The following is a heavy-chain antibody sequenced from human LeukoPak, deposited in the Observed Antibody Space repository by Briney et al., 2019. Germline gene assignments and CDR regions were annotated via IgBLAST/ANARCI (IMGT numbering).Heavy chain of an antibody. CDR3: ANEGYDGSGSYPDN. Sequence: PGGSLRLSCAASGFTFSNAWMSWVRQAPGKGLEWVAVISYDGSSKTYADSVKGRFTISRDNSKNTLSLQMNSLRAEDTAVYYCANEGYDGSGSYPDNWGQGTLVSVSS. D-gene: IGHD3-10*01. J-gene: IGHJ4*02. CDR2: ISYDGSSK. V-gene: IGHV3-30*18. CDR1: GFTFSNAW.